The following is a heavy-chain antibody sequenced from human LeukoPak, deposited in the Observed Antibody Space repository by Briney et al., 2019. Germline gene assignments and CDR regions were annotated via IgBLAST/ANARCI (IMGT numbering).Heavy chain of an antibody. Sequence: PSETLSLTCAVSGGSISSGGYSWSWIRQPPGKGLEWIGYIYHSGSTYYNPSLKSRVTISVDRSKNQFSLKLSSVTAADTAVYYCARVRAVAATGGLGYYYYYGMDVWGQGTTVTVSS. CDR2: IYHSGST. D-gene: IGHD2-15*01. J-gene: IGHJ6*02. CDR3: ARVRAVAATGGLGYYYYYGMDV. CDR1: GGSISSGGYS. V-gene: IGHV4-30-2*01.